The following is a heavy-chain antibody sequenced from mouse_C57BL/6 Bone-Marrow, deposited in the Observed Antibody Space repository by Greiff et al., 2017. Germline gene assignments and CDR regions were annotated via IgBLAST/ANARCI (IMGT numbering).Heavy chain of an antibody. CDR2: IDPENGDT. Sequence: VQLVESGAELVRPGASVKLSCTASGFNIKDDYMHWVKQRPEQGLEWIGWIDPENGDTEYASKFQGKATITADTSSNTAYLQLSSLTSEDTAVYYCTTDDYRLDYWGQGTSVTVSS. V-gene: IGHV14-4*01. CDR3: TTDDYRLDY. J-gene: IGHJ4*01. D-gene: IGHD2-4*01. CDR1: GFNIKDDY.